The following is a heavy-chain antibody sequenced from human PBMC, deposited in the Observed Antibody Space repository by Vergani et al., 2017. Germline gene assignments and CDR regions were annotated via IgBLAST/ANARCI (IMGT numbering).Heavy chain of an antibody. CDR3: AKGWAFDI. V-gene: IGHV3-23*01. J-gene: IGHJ3*02. CDR1: GFTFSTYA. D-gene: IGHD6-13*01. CDR2: ISGGGDNT. Sequence: EVQLLESGGGLVQPGGSLRLSCTPSGFTFSTYAMSWVRQAPGKGLEWVSTISGGGDNTYYADSVKGRFTISRDNSKNTLYLQMNNLRAEDTALYYCAKGWAFDIWGQGTMVTVSS.